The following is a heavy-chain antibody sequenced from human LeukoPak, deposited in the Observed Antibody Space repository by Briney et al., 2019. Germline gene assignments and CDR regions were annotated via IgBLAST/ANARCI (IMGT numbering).Heavy chain of an antibody. Sequence: AGGSLRLSCVASGFTFSSYTMNWVRQAPGKGLEWVSSITSSGSHIYYADSVKGRFTISRDNAKNSLYLQMNSLRAEDTAVYYCARAPDTAMVGFDYWGQGTLVTVSS. J-gene: IGHJ4*02. CDR3: ARAPDTAMVGFDY. V-gene: IGHV3-21*01. D-gene: IGHD5-18*01. CDR1: GFTFSSYT. CDR2: ITSSGSHI.